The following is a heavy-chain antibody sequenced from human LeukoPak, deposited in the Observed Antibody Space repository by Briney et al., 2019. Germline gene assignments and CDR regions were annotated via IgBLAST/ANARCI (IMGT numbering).Heavy chain of an antibody. V-gene: IGHV4-30-2*01. CDR3: ARLIYDSSGYYPQNYFDY. Sequence: SETLSLTCAVSGGSISSGGYSWSWIRQPPGQGLEWIGYIYHSGSTYYNPSLKSRVTISVDTSKNQFSLKLSSVTAADTAVYYCARLIYDSSGYYPQNYFDYWGQGTLVTVSS. J-gene: IGHJ4*02. CDR2: IYHSGST. D-gene: IGHD3-22*01. CDR1: GGSISSGGYS.